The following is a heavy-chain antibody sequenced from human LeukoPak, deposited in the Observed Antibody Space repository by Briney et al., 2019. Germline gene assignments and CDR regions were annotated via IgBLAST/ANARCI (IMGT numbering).Heavy chain of an antibody. D-gene: IGHD3-22*01. CDR3: ARRDDSSGYHKIFDY. V-gene: IGHV4-34*01. J-gene: IGHJ4*02. CDR2: IYYGENT. Sequence: PSETLSLTCAVYGGSFSGYYWSWIRQPSGKGLEWIGNIYYGENTYYNPSLKSRVTISIDTSKNQFYLKLSSLTAADTAVYYCARRDDSSGYHKIFDYWGPGTLVTVSS. CDR1: GGSFSGYY.